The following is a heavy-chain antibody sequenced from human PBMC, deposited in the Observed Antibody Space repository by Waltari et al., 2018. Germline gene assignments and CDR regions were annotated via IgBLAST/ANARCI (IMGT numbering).Heavy chain of an antibody. J-gene: IGHJ3*01. Sequence: QLQLQESGPRLVRPSETLSLICRVSGVSITSNRHYWAWIRQSPGQGLEWIGTVSSSGTTYISPSLKSRVSLSRDTSKNQVSLILGSVTAADMAVYYCATYIGASVGTAAFDVWGQGTMVTVSS. D-gene: IGHD5-12*01. CDR1: GVSITSNRHY. CDR3: ATYIGASVGTAAFDV. V-gene: IGHV4-39*01. CDR2: VSSSGTT.